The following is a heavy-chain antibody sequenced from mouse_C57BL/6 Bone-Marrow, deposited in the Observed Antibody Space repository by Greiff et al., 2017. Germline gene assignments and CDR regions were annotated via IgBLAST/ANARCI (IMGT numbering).Heavy chain of an antibody. CDR2: IDPSDSYT. D-gene: IGHD1-1*01. CDR1: GYTFTSYW. Sequence: VQLQQPGAELVKPGASVKLSCKASGYTFTSYWMQWVKQRPGQGLEWIGEIDPSDSYTNYNQKFKGKATLTVDTSSSTAYMQLSSLTSEDSAVYYWASYYGSSYWYFDVWGTGTTVTVSS. V-gene: IGHV1-50*01. J-gene: IGHJ1*03. CDR3: ASYYGSSYWYFDV.